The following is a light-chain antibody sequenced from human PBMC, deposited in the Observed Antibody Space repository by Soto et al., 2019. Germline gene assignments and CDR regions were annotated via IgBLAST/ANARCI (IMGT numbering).Light chain of an antibody. Sequence: QSALTQPASVSGSPGQSITIACTGTNSDVGGYNYVSWYQQHPGKAPKLMIYEVSNRPSGVSNRFSGSKSGNTASLTISGLHADDEADYYCSSYTSSSTWVFGGGTKLTVL. CDR3: SSYTSSSTWV. V-gene: IGLV2-14*01. CDR1: NSDVGGYNY. J-gene: IGLJ3*02. CDR2: EVS.